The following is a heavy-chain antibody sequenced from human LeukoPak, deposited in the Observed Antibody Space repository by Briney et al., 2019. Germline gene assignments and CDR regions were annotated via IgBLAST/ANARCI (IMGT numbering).Heavy chain of an antibody. CDR3: ARDYRTRGCDCYKEDLFDP. J-gene: IGHJ5*02. Sequence: GPSVTVSCKASGYTFAIYGISWVRQAPGQGLEWMAWISPYDGDTNYAQNFEGRVTMTTETSTSTAYMELRSLRSDDTAIYYCARDYRTRGCDCYKEDLFDPWGQGTLVTVSS. CDR2: ISPYDGDT. CDR1: GYTFAIYG. D-gene: IGHD2-21*02. V-gene: IGHV1-18*01.